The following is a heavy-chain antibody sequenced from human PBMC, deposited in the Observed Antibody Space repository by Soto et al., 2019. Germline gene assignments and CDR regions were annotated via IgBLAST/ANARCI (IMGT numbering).Heavy chain of an antibody. CDR3: ARGILSSSWYMFDY. V-gene: IGHV3-30-3*01. D-gene: IGHD6-13*01. CDR1: GFTFSSYA. Sequence: PGGSLRLSCAASGFTFSSYAMHWVRQAPGKGLEWVAVISYDGSNKYYADSVKGRFTISRDNSKNTLYLQMNSLRAEDTAVYYCARGILSSSWYMFDYWGQGTLVTVSS. CDR2: ISYDGSNK. J-gene: IGHJ4*02.